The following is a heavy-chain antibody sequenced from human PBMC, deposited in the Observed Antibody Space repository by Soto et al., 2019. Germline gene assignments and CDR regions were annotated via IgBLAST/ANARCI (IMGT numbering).Heavy chain of an antibody. CDR1: GFNFNNYA. CDR3: AKYGIGVEGNSGLDM. V-gene: IGHV3-9*01. Sequence: EVELVESGGGLVLPGGSLRLSCEASGFNFNNYAMHWVRQAPGKGLEWVSGISWTGETIDYADFVKGRFTISRDKSKSSLYLEMNSLGPEDTALYYGAKYGIGVEGNSGLDMWGQGTMVTVSS. CDR2: ISWTGETI. D-gene: IGHD3-22*01. J-gene: IGHJ3*02.